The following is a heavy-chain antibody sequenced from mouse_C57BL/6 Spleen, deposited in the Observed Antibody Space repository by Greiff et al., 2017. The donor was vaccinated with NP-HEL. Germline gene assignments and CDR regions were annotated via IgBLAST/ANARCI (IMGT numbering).Heavy chain of an antibody. CDR2: IDPNSGGT. Sequence: QVHVKQPGAELVKPGASVKLSCKASGYTFTSYWMHWVKQRPGRGLEWIGRIDPNSGGTKYNEKFKSKATLTVDKPSSTAYMQLSSLTSEDSAVYYCARGGNYGNYYAMDYWGQGTSVTVSS. CDR3: ARGGNYGNYYAMDY. CDR1: GYTFTSYW. V-gene: IGHV1-72*01. D-gene: IGHD2-1*01. J-gene: IGHJ4*01.